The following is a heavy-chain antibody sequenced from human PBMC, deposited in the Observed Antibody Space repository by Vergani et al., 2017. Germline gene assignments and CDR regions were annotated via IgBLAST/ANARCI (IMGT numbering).Heavy chain of an antibody. CDR3: ARRQRGTMAILDY. Sequence: QVQLQESGPGLVKPSQTLPLTCSVSGDSISSGYYWGWIRQPPGKGLEWIGSIYHSGSTYYNPSLKSRVTISVDTSKNQFSLKLRCVTAADTAVYYCARRQRGTMAILDYWGQGTLVTVSS. CDR2: IYHSGST. CDR1: GDSISSGYY. D-gene: IGHD3-10*01. V-gene: IGHV4-38-2*02. J-gene: IGHJ4*02.